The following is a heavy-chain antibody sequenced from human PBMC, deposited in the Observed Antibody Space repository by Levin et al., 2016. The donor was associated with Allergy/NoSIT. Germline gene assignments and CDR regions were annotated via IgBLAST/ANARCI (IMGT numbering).Heavy chain of an antibody. V-gene: IGHV1-69*13. D-gene: IGHD5-24*01. CDR1: GGTFSSYA. Sequence: SVKVSCKASGGTFSSYAISWVRQAPGQGLEWMGGIIPIFGTANYAQKFQGRVTITADESTSTAYMELSSLRSEDTAVYYCARVPGGIKPMALYYFDYWGQGTLVTVSS. J-gene: IGHJ4*02. CDR2: IIPIFGTA. CDR3: ARVPGGIKPMALYYFDY.